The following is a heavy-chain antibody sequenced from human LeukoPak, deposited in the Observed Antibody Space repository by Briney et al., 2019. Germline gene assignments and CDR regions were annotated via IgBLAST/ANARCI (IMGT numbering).Heavy chain of an antibody. D-gene: IGHD3-22*01. CDR2: IYYSGST. CDR3: ARDRSYYDSGDPPFDY. CDR1: GGSISSSSYY. J-gene: IGHJ4*02. V-gene: IGHV4-39*07. Sequence: SETLSLTCTVSGGSISSSSYYWGWIRQPPGKGLEWIGSIYYSGSTYYNPSLKSRVTISVDTSKNQFSLKLSSVTAADTAVYYCARDRSYYDSGDPPFDYWGQGTLVTVSS.